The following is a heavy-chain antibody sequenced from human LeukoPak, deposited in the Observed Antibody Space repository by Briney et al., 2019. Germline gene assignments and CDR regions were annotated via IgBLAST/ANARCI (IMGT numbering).Heavy chain of an antibody. CDR1: GFPFSIYE. J-gene: IGHJ4*02. CDR3: ALLAVASDFDY. D-gene: IGHD6-19*01. V-gene: IGHV3-48*03. CDR2: IGSSGTTR. Sequence: GGSLRLSCAVSGFPFSIYEMNWVRQAPGRGLEWVSNIGSSGTTRYYADSVKGRFSISRDNAKNSLYLQMNTLRVEDTGVYYCALLAVASDFDYWGQGALVTVSS.